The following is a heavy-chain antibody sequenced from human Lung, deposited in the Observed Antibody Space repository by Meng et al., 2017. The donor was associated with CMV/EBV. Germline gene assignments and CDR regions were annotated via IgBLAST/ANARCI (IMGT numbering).Heavy chain of an antibody. CDR3: ASGPGARAAPLLS. V-gene: IGHV4-61*02. Sequence: TVSGAYVNSGSNYWTWIRQPAGKGLEWIGRIYTNGDTNYSPSLKSRLTISSDRSNNLFSLKLTSVTAADTAVYYCASGPGARAAPLLSWGQGTLVTVSS. CDR2: IYTNGDT. J-gene: IGHJ4*02. D-gene: IGHD2-15*01. CDR1: GAYVNSGSNY.